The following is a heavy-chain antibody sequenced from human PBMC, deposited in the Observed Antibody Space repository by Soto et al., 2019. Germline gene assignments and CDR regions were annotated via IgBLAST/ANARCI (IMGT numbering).Heavy chain of an antibody. V-gene: IGHV1-8*01. Sequence: EASVQVSCKASGYTFTSYDINWVRQATGQGLEWMGWMNPNSCNTGYAQKFQGRVTMTRNTSISTAYMELSSLRSEDTAVYYCARGSSWRGAFDIWGQGTMVTVSS. CDR2: MNPNSCNT. J-gene: IGHJ3*02. CDR1: GYTFTSYD. D-gene: IGHD6-13*01. CDR3: ARGSSWRGAFDI.